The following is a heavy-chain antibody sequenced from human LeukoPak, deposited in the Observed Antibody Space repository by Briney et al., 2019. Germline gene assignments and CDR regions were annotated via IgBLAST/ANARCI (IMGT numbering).Heavy chain of an antibody. CDR1: GFTFSSYA. CDR3: AKEEYSTRYYYYGMDV. D-gene: IGHD2-2*01. J-gene: IGHJ6*02. V-gene: IGHV3-23*01. Sequence: GGSLRLSCAASGFTFSSYAMSWVRQAPGRGLEWVSAISGGGDSTFYADSVKGRFTISRDNSKNTLYLQMSSLRAEDTAIYYCAKEEYSTRYYYYGMDVWGQGTTVTVSS. CDR2: ISGGGDST.